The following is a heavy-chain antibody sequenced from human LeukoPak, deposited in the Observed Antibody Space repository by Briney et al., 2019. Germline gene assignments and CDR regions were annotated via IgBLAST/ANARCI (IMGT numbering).Heavy chain of an antibody. CDR1: GYTFSNHA. D-gene: IGHD6-19*01. J-gene: IGHJ4*02. V-gene: IGHV1-3*04. Sequence: ASVKVSCNASGYTFSNHAIHWVRQAPGQRLEWMGWINTGNGHTEYSQKFQGRVTITRDTSASTAYMGLSSLTSEDTAVYYCARDLGSGWFGFDWGQGTLVTVSS. CDR3: ARDLGSGWFGFD. CDR2: INTGNGHT.